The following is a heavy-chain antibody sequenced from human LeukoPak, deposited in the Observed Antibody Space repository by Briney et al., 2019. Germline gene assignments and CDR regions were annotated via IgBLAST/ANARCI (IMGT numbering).Heavy chain of an antibody. CDR1: GYTFTSYG. D-gene: IGHD2-2*02. Sequence: GASVKVSCKASGYTFTSYGISWVRQAPGQGLEWMGWISACNGNTNYAQKLQGRVTMTTDTSTSTAYMKLRSLRSDDTAVYYCARSYCSSTSCYNGYWGQGTLVTVSS. J-gene: IGHJ4*02. CDR3: ARSYCSSTSCYNGY. CDR2: ISACNGNT. V-gene: IGHV1-18*01.